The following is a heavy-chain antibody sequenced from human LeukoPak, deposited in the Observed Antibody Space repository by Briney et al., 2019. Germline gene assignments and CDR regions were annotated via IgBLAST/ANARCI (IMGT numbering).Heavy chain of an antibody. CDR3: ATYSRDGYNFAFQH. V-gene: IGHV4-31*03. D-gene: IGHD5-24*01. CDR2: IYYSGST. Sequence: ASETLSLTCTVSGGSISSGGYYWSWIRQHPGQGLEWIGYIYYSGSTSYNPSLKSRVTVLLDTSKNQFSLKLSSVTAADTAVYYCATYSRDGYNFAFQHWGQGTLVTVSS. J-gene: IGHJ1*01. CDR1: GGSISSGGYY.